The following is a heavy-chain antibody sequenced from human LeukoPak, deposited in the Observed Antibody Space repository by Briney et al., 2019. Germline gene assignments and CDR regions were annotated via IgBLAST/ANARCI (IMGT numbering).Heavy chain of an antibody. CDR3: ARVIVGGPYYFDY. Sequence: GASVKVSCKXSGYTFTSDDINWVRQATGQGLEWMGWMNPNSGNTGYAQKFQGRVTITRNTSISTAYMELSSLRSEDTAVYYCARVIVGGPYYFDYWGQGALVTVSS. CDR2: MNPNSGNT. D-gene: IGHD1-26*01. CDR1: GYTFTSDD. J-gene: IGHJ4*02. V-gene: IGHV1-8*03.